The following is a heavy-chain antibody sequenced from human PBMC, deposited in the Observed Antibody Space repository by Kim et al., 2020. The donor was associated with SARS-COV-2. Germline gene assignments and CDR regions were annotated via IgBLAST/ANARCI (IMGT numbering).Heavy chain of an antibody. J-gene: IGHJ4*02. CDR2: IIPILGIA. CDR1: GGTFSSYT. CDR3: AREGGEGVDIVATSPFYLDY. V-gene: IGHV1-69*04. Sequence: SVKVSCKASGGTFSSYTISWVRQAPGQGLEWMGRIIPILGIANYAQKFQGRVTITADKSTSTAYMELGSLRSEDTAVYYCAREGGEGVDIVATSPFYLDYWGQGTLVTVSS. D-gene: IGHD5-12*01.